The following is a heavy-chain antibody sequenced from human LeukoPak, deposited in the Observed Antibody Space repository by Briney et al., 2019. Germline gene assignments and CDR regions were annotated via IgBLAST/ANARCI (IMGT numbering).Heavy chain of an antibody. V-gene: IGHV1-69*04. CDR3: ARVISGTWLWF. D-gene: IGHD1-14*01. CDR2: IIPTLEIA. J-gene: IGHJ4*02. CDR1: GGTFSSYA. Sequence: ASVTVSCKASGGTFSSYAISWVRQAPGQGLEWMGRIIPTLEIANYAQKFKGRITITADKSTSTAYMELSSLRPEDTAVYYCARVISGTWLWFWGEGTLVSVSS.